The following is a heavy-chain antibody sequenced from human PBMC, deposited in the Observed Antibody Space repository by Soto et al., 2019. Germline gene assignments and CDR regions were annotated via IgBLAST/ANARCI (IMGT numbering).Heavy chain of an antibody. CDR3: AIDLSPYLGYEFAY. D-gene: IGHD5-12*01. CDR2: IIPIFGTA. Sequence: APVKVSCKATGGTFSSYAISWVRQAPGQGLEWMGGIIPIFGTANYAQKFQGRVTITADESTSTAYMELSSLRSEDTAVYYCAIDLSPYLGYEFAYWGQGTLVTVSS. V-gene: IGHV1-69*13. J-gene: IGHJ4*02. CDR1: GGTFSSYA.